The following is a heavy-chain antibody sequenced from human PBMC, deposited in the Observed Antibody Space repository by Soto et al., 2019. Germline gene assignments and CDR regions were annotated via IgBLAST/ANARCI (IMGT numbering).Heavy chain of an antibody. CDR2: ISSSSSTI. J-gene: IGHJ6*02. Sequence: GGSLRLSCVASGFTFSNYNINWVRQAPGKGLEWVSYISSSSSTIYYVDSVKGRFTISRDNAKNSLYLQMNSLRDEDTAVYYCARQKDSSGYYYYYYGMDVWGQGTTVTVSS. D-gene: IGHD3-22*01. CDR3: ARQKDSSGYYYYYYGMDV. CDR1: GFTFSNYN. V-gene: IGHV3-48*02.